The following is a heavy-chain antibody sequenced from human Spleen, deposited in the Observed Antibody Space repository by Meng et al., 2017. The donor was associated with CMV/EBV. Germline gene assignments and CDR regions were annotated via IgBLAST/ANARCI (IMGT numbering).Heavy chain of an antibody. CDR3: ARDLGYAFDI. J-gene: IGHJ3*02. CDR2: ISYDGSSD. CDR1: GFTFSTYA. D-gene: IGHD1-26*01. Sequence: GESLKISCTASGFTFSTYALHWVRQAPGKGLEWVAVISYDGSSDSFADSVKGRFTISRDNSKSTLYLQMNSLRVEDTAVYYCARDLGYAFDIWGRGTLVTVSS. V-gene: IGHV3-30*04.